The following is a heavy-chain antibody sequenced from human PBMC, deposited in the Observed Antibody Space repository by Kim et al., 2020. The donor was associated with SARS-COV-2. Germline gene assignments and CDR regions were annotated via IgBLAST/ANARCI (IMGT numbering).Heavy chain of an antibody. CDR1: GFTFSSYS. CDR3: ARDSWFGELYSGNWFDP. D-gene: IGHD3-10*01. Sequence: GGSLRLSCAASGFTFSSYSMNWVRQAPGKGLEWVSSISSSSSYIYYADSVKGRFTTSRDNAKNSLYLQMNSLRAEDTAVYYCARDSWFGELYSGNWFDPWGQGTLVTVSS. J-gene: IGHJ5*02. V-gene: IGHV3-21*01. CDR2: ISSSSSYI.